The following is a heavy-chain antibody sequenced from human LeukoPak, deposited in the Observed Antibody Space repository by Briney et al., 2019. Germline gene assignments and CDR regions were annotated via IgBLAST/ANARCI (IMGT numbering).Heavy chain of an antibody. V-gene: IGHV4-4*07. CDR2: IYSSGSA. D-gene: IGHD6-19*01. CDR3: ARDVRYASGWSTPES. J-gene: IGHJ5*02. CDR1: GGSIINHY. Sequence: SETLSLTCTVSGGSIINHYWSWIRQPAGKGLEWIGRIYSSGSANYSPSLKSRVSMSIDTSNNHFSLNLTSVTAADTALYLCARDVRYASGWSTPESWGQGTLVTVSS.